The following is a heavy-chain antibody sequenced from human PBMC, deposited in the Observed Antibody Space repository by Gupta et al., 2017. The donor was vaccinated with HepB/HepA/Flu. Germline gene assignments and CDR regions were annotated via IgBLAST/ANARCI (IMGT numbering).Heavy chain of an antibody. CDR2: INPNSGGT. J-gene: IGHJ4*02. CDR1: GYTFTGYY. Sequence: QLQLVQSGAEVKKPGASVKVSCKASGYTFTGYYMHWVRQAPGQGLEWMGWINPNSGGTNEAQKVQGRVTMTRDTASSTAYMEMRRLRSEDTAVYYCARAAAGRRGNFDYGGQGTLVTVYS. CDR3: ARAAAGRRGNFDY. D-gene: IGHD6-13*01. V-gene: IGHV1-2*02.